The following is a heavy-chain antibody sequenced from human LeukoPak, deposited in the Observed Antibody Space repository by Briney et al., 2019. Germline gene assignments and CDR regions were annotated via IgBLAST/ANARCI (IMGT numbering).Heavy chain of an antibody. J-gene: IGHJ4*02. V-gene: IGHV3-23*01. D-gene: IGHD3-3*01. CDR1: GFTFSTYG. CDR3: TRHKWGESGYYLDY. Sequence: GGSLRLSCAASGFTFSTYGISWVRQAPGKGLEWVSAISGTGRNTYYAESVKGRFTISRDDSKNTMYLQMNSLRAEDTAVYYCTRHKWGESGYYLDYWGQGTLVTVSS. CDR2: ISGTGRNT.